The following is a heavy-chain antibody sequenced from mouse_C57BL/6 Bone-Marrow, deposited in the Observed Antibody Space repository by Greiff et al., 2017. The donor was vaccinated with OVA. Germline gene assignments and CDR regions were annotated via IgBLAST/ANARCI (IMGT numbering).Heavy chain of an antibody. CDR1: GFNIKDDY. CDR2: IDPANGDT. D-gene: IGHD1-1*01. V-gene: IGHV14-4*01. J-gene: IGHJ2*01. CDR3: TEINYDFDY. Sequence: EVKLEESGAELVRPGASVKLSCTASGFNIKDDYMHWVKQRPEQGLEWIGWIDPANGDTEYASKFQGKATITADTSSNTAYLQRSSLTSEDTAVYYCTEINYDFDYWGQGTTLTVSS.